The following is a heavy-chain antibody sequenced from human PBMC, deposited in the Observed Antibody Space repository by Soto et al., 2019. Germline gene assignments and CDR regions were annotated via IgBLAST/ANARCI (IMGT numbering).Heavy chain of an antibody. Sequence: SETLSLTCTVSGGSISSNYWTWIRQPPGNGLEGIWNVYNGGSTNYNTSVKGRVTISEDTSKNQFSLKVNSMTAADTAVYYCARYRREAVAGYTLDNWGQGILVTVSS. D-gene: IGHD6-13*01. J-gene: IGHJ4*02. CDR3: ARYRREAVAGYTLDN. CDR1: GGSISSNY. CDR2: VYNGGST. V-gene: IGHV4-59*01.